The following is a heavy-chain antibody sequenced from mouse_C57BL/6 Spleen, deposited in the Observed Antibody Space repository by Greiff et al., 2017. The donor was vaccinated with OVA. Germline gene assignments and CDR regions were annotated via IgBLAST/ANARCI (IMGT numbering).Heavy chain of an antibody. CDR3: ARSDYSNYVGFAY. D-gene: IGHD2-5*01. CDR2: IHPNSGST. CDR1: GYTFTSYW. J-gene: IGHJ3*01. Sequence: QVQLQQPGAELVKPGASVKLSCKASGYTFTSYWMHWVKQRPGQGLEWIGMIHPNSGSTNYNEKFKSKATLTVAKSSSTAYMQLSSLTSDDSAVYYCARSDYSNYVGFAYWGQGTLVTVSA. V-gene: IGHV1-64*01.